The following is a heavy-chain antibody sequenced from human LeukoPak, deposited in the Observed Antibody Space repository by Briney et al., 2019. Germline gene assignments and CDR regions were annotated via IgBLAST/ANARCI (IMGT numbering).Heavy chain of an antibody. V-gene: IGHV3-23*01. Sequence: GVSLRLSCAASGFTFSSCAMSWVRQAPGKGLEWVSTISGSGGSTYYADSVKGRFTISRDNSQNTLYLQMNSLRAEDTAIYFCARAPGEYNFGSFDYWGQGALVTVSS. D-gene: IGHD5-18*01. CDR3: ARAPGEYNFGSFDY. J-gene: IGHJ4*02. CDR2: ISGSGGST. CDR1: GFTFSSCA.